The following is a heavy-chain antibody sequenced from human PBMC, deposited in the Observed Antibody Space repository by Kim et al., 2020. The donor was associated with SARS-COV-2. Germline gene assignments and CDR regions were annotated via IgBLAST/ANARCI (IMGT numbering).Heavy chain of an antibody. V-gene: IGHV2-5*02. D-gene: IGHD2-15*01. CDR3: AHRRIDCSGGSCYSNLDY. J-gene: IGHJ4*02. CDR1: GFSLSTSGVG. Sequence: SGPTLVNPTQTLTLTCTFSGFSLSTSGVGVGWIRQPPGKALEWLALIYWDDDKRYSPSLKSRLTITKDTSKNQVVLTMTNMDPVDTATYYCAHRRIDCSGGSCYSNLDYWGQGTLVTVSS. CDR2: IYWDDDK.